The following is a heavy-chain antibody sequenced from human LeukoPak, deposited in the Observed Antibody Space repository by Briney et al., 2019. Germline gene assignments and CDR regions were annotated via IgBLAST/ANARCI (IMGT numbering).Heavy chain of an antibody. CDR3: AKDARWEQNNWFDP. D-gene: IGHD1-26*01. CDR2: IRYDGSNK. V-gene: IGHV3-30*02. Sequence: PGGSLRLSCAASGFTFSSYGMHWVRQAPGKGLEWVAFIRYDGSNKYYADSVKGRFTISRDNSKDTLYLQMNSLRAEDTAVYYCAKDARWEQNNWFDPWGQGTLVIVSS. J-gene: IGHJ5*02. CDR1: GFTFSSYG.